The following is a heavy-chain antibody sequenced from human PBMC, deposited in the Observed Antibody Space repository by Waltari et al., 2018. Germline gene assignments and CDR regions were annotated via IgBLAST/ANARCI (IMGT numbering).Heavy chain of an antibody. V-gene: IGHV1-8*01. J-gene: IGHJ3*02. CDR2: MNPNSGNT. CDR3: ARGRNPGYLNYDFWSGYGRTYSAFDI. CDR1: GYTFTSYD. Sequence: QVQLVQSGAEVKKPGASVKVSCKASGYTFTSYDINWVRQATGQGLEWMGWMNPNSGNTGYAQKFQGRVTMTRNTSISTAYMELSSLRSEDTAVYYCARGRNPGYLNYDFWSGYGRTYSAFDIWGQGTMVTVSS. D-gene: IGHD3-3*01.